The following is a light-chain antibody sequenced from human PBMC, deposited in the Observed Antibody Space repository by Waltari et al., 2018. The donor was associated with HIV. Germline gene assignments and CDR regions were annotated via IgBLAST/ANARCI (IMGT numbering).Light chain of an antibody. Sequence: DIVMTQPPLSLSVIPGEPAPIPCRPSQTFPHSNGYNDLNWYLQKPGQSPQLLIYVGSNRASGVPDRFSGSGSGTDFTLKISRVEAEDVGVYYCMQALQTPFAFGPGTKVDIK. CDR3: MQALQTPFA. CDR2: VGS. J-gene: IGKJ3*01. CDR1: QTFPHSNGYND. V-gene: IGKV2-28*01.